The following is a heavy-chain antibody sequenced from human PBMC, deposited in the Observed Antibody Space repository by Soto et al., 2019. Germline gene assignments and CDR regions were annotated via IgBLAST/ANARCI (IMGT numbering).Heavy chain of an antibody. CDR2: ISYDGSNK. CDR3: AKGGYSSSWYALYY. Sequence: QVQLVESGGGVVQPGRSLRLSCAASGFTFSSYGMHWVRQAPGKGLEWVAVISYDGSNKYYADSVKGRFTISRDNSKNALYLHMNSRGAEDTAVYYWAKGGYSSSWYALYYWGQGTLVTVSS. CDR1: GFTFSSYG. J-gene: IGHJ4*02. D-gene: IGHD6-13*01. V-gene: IGHV3-30*18.